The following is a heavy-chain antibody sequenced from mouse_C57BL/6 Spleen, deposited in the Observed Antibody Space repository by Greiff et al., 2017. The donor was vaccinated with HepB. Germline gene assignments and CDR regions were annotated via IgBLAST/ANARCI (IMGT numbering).Heavy chain of an antibody. V-gene: IGHV5-17*01. J-gene: IGHJ2*01. CDR2: ISSGSSTI. CDR3: PRGSYYFDY. Sequence: EVQLQESGGGLVKPGGSLKLSCAASGFTFSDYGMHWVRQAPDQGLEWVAYISSGSSTIYYADTVKGRFTISRDNAKNTLFLQITGLRSEDTAMYYGPRGSYYFDYWGQGTTLTVSS. CDR1: GFTFSDYG.